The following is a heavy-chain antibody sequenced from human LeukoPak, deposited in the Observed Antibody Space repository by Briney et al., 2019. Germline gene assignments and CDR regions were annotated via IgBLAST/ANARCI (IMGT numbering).Heavy chain of an antibody. CDR3: ASPDGYNQGYFDY. D-gene: IGHD5-24*01. CDR1: GYSISSGYY. CDR2: IYSGGST. V-gene: IGHV3-53*01. Sequence: ETLSLTCIVSGYSISSGYYWGWIRQPPGKGLEWVSVIYSGGSTYYADSVKGRFTISRDISKNTLYLQMNSLRAEDTAVYYCASPDGYNQGYFDYWGQGTLVTVSS. J-gene: IGHJ4*02.